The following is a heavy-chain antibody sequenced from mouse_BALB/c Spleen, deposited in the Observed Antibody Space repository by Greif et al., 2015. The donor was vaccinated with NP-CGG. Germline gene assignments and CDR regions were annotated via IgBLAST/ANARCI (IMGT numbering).Heavy chain of an antibody. J-gene: IGHJ2*01. V-gene: IGHV1-20*02. Sequence: VQLQQSGPELVKPGASVKISCKASGYSFTGYFMNWVMQSHGKSLEWIGRINPYNGDTFYNQKFKGKATLSVDKSSSTAHMELLSLASEYSAVYYCLKEGNYVGYFDYWCQGTTLTVSS. CDR1: GYSFTGYF. CDR3: LKEGNYVGYFDY. CDR2: INPYNGDT. D-gene: IGHD2-1*01.